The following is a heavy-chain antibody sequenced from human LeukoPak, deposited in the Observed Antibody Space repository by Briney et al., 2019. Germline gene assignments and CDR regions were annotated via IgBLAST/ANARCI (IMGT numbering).Heavy chain of an antibody. CDR3: ARDHVGSMIVVADNWFDP. J-gene: IGHJ5*02. CDR1: GFTFSTYA. CDR2: ISYDGSNK. V-gene: IGHV3-30-3*01. D-gene: IGHD3-22*01. Sequence: GGSLRLSCAASGFTFSTYAMHWVRQAPGKGLEWVAVISYDGSNKYYADSVKGRFTISRDNSKNTLYLQMNSLRAEDTAVYYCARDHVGSMIVVADNWFDPWGQGTLVTVSS.